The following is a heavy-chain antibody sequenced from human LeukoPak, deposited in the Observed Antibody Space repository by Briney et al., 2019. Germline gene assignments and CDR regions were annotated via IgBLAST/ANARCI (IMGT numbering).Heavy chain of an antibody. CDR3: ARSWARSGYYGAYYFDY. CDR1: GFTFSDYA. D-gene: IGHD3-22*01. Sequence: GGSLRLSCAASGFTFSDYAMHWVRQAPGKGLDWAALIISDRSNKYYADSVKGRFTISRDNSKNTLYLQMNTLRAEDTAVYYCARSWARSGYYGAYYFDYWGQGTLVTVCS. CDR2: IISDRSNK. J-gene: IGHJ4*02. V-gene: IGHV3-30-3*01.